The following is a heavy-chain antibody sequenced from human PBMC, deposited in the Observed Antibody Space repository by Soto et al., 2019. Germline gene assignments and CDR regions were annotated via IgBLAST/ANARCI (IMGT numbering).Heavy chain of an antibody. CDR2: ISAYNGNT. D-gene: IGHD3-16*02. J-gene: IGHJ3*02. CDR3: AGYICLGEYIWGSYRLGAFDI. V-gene: IGHV1-18*01. CDR1: VYTFTSCG. Sequence: GASVKVSCKSSVYTFTSCGIRWVRQAPGQGVEWMGWISAYNGNTNYAQKLQGRVTMTTDTSTSTAYMELRSLRSDDTAVYYCAGYICLGEYIWGSYRLGAFDIWGQGTMVTVSS.